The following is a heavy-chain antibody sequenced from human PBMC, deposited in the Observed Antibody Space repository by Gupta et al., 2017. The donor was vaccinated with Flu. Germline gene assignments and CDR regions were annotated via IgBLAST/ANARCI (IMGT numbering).Heavy chain of an antibody. D-gene: IGHD3-22*01. J-gene: IGHJ4*02. CDR3: AKTKYYYDSSGQKYYFDY. CDR1: GFTFSSYA. CDR2: ISGSGGST. V-gene: IGHV3-23*01. Sequence: EVQLLESGGGLVQPGGSLRLSCAASGFTFSSYAMSWVRQAPGKGLEWVSAISGSGGSTYYADSVKGRFTISRDNSKNTLYLQMNSLRAEDTAVYYCAKTKYYYDSSGQKYYFDYWGQGTLVTVSS.